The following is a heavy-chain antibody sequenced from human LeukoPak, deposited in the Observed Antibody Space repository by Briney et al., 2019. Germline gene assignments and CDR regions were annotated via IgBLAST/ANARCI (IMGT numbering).Heavy chain of an antibody. J-gene: IGHJ4*02. CDR2: ISWNSGSI. Sequence: PGGSLRLSCAASGFTFDDYAMHWVRQAPGKGLEWVSGISWNSGSIGYADSVKGRFTISRDNSKNTLYLQMNSLRAEDTAVYYCARVGYSSGWYFDYWGQGTLVTVSS. CDR3: ARVGYSSGWYFDY. V-gene: IGHV3-9*01. CDR1: GFTFDDYA. D-gene: IGHD6-19*01.